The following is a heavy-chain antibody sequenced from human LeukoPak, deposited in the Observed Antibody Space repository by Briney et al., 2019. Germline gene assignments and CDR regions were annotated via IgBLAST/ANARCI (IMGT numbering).Heavy chain of an antibody. CDR3: AKDQRHDYGLSNAFDI. Sequence: PGGSLRLSCAASGFTFSSYAMNWVRQAPGKGLEWISSISGSGDNTYYADSVKGRFTISRDNSKNTLYLQMNSLRAEDTAVYYCAKDQRHDYGLSNAFDIWGQGTMVTVSS. J-gene: IGHJ3*02. CDR2: ISGSGDNT. D-gene: IGHD4-17*01. V-gene: IGHV3-23*01. CDR1: GFTFSSYA.